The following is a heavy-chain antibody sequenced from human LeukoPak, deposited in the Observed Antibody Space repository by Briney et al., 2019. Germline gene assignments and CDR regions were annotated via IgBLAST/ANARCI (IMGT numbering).Heavy chain of an antibody. CDR1: GGSISSGSYY. CDR3: ARGALGNTAMAPFDY. Sequence: SETLPLTCTVSGGSISSGSYYWSWIRQPAGKGLEWIGRIYTSGSTNYNPSLKSRVTISVDTSKNQFSLKLSSVTAADTAVYYCARGALGNTAMAPFDYWGQGTLVTVSS. D-gene: IGHD5-18*01. J-gene: IGHJ4*02. CDR2: IYTSGST. V-gene: IGHV4-61*02.